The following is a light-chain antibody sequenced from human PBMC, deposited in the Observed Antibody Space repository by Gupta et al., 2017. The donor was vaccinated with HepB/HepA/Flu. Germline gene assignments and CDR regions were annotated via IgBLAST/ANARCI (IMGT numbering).Light chain of an antibody. V-gene: IGKV1-5*03. Sequence: IQLTHSPSTLSASVGDRVTITCRASQSISSWLAWYQQKPGKAPKLLIYKASSLESGVPSRFSGSGSGTEFTLTISSLQPDDFATYYCQQDNSYSHTFGRGTKVEIK. CDR3: QQDNSYSHT. CDR2: KAS. CDR1: QSISSW. J-gene: IGKJ4*01.